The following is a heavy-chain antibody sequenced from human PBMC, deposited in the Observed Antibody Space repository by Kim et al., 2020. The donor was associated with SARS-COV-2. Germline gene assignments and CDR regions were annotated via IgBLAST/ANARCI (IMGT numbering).Heavy chain of an antibody. CDR3: ASWSFLRGDTAMPLH. D-gene: IGHD5-18*01. J-gene: IGHJ4*02. Sequence: VKGQFTISRDNAHNALYLQMNSLRAEDTAVYYCASWSFLRGDTAMPLHWGQGTLVTVSS. V-gene: IGHV3-21*01.